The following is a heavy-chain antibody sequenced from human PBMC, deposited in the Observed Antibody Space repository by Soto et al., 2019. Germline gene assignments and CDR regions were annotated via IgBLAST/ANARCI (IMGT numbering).Heavy chain of an antibody. V-gene: IGHV2-5*02. CDR3: ARQVGYCSGNGCPNWFDP. CDR2: IYWDDDK. Sequence: QITLKESGPTLVKPTQTLTLTCTFSGFSLSTSGVGVGWIRQPPGKALEWLALIYWDDDKRYSPSLKTRLSITKDTSKKQVVVTMTNMDPVDTATYYCARQVGYCSGNGCPNWFDPWGQGTLVTVSS. CDR1: GFSLSTSGVG. J-gene: IGHJ5*02. D-gene: IGHD2-15*01.